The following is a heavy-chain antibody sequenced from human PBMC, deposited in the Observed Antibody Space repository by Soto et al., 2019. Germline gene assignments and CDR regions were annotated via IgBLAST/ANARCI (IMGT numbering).Heavy chain of an antibody. Sequence: GGSLRLSCAASGLTFSTSAMSWVRQAPGKGLEWVSLISASGRSTDYADSVKGRFTISRDNSKSTVYLQMNSLRADDTAVYYCXKDPPSEKLQPDYGMDVWGQGTTVTVSS. CDR2: ISASGRST. CDR3: XKDPPSEKLQPDYGMDV. D-gene: IGHD2-15*01. CDR1: GLTFSTSA. V-gene: IGHV3-23*01. J-gene: IGHJ6*02.